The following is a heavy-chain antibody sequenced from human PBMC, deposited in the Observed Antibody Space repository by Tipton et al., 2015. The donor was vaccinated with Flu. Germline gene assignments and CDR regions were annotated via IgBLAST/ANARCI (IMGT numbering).Heavy chain of an antibody. CDR3: AHYWYSDL. V-gene: IGHV3-30*02. CDR1: GLTFNSYG. Sequence: SLRLSCEASGLTFNSYGMHWVRQAPGKGLEWVAFIRYDGTNKYYADSVKGRFTISRDNSKNTLYLQMSSLRAEDTAVYYCAHYWYSDLWGRGTLVTVSS. J-gene: IGHJ2*01. CDR2: IRYDGTNK.